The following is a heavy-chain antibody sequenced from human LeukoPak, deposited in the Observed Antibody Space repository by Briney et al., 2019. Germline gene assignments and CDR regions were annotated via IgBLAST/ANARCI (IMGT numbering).Heavy chain of an antibody. CDR3: VRVVRGPKDYYFDY. J-gene: IGHJ4*02. Sequence: GGSLRLSCAASGFTFSRYDMHWVRQATGKGLEWVSAIGTAGDTYYPGSVKGRFTISRENAKNSLYLQMNSLRAGDTAVYYCVRVVRGPKDYYFDYWGQGTLVTVSS. V-gene: IGHV3-13*01. CDR1: GFTFSRYD. CDR2: IGTAGDT. D-gene: IGHD3-10*01.